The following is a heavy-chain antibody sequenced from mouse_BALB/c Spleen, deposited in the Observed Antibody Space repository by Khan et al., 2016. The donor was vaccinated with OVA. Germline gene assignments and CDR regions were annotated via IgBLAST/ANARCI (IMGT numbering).Heavy chain of an antibody. CDR2: ISSSGAT. J-gene: IGHJ1*01. V-gene: IGHV3-8*02. CDR3: ARWAYRYDRYFDV. CDR1: GDSITSGF. Sequence: EVQLQESGPSLVKPSQTLSLTCSVAGDSITSGFWNWIRKFPGNKLEYMGYISSSGATYYSPSLKSRISITRDTSNNQYSLQLNSVTTEDTATYYCARWAYRYDRYFDVWGAGTTVTVSS. D-gene: IGHD2-14*01.